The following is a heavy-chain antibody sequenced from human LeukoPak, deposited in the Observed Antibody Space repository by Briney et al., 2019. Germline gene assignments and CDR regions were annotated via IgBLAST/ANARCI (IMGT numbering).Heavy chain of an antibody. CDR2: ISWNSGSL. CDR3: AKGCSSTSCPDGHYYGMDV. Sequence: GGSLRLSCAAPGFTFDDYAMHWVRQAPGKGLEWVSDISWNSGSLGYADSVKGRFTISRDNAKNSLYLEMNSLRAEDTALYYCAKGCSSTSCPDGHYYGMDVWGQGTTVIVSS. V-gene: IGHV3-9*01. D-gene: IGHD2-2*01. J-gene: IGHJ6*02. CDR1: GFTFDDYA.